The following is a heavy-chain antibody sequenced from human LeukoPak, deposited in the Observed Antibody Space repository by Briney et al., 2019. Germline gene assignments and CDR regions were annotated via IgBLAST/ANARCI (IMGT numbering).Heavy chain of an antibody. Sequence: PGGSLRLSCAATGFTFNHYGMHWVRRAPGKGLEWVAVIWSDGTNTYYSDSVKGRFTISRVDSEKTVYLQMKSLRPDDSGVYYCARDAQRGFDYSNSLQYWGQGTPVTVST. CDR1: GFTFNHYG. V-gene: IGHV3-33*01. CDR2: IWSDGTNT. D-gene: IGHD4-11*01. CDR3: ARDAQRGFDYSNSLQY. J-gene: IGHJ4*02.